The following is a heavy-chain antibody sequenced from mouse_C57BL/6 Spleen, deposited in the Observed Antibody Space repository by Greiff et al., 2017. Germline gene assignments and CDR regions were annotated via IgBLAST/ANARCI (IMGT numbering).Heavy chain of an antibody. V-gene: IGHV1-82*01. CDR1: GYAFSSSW. J-gene: IGHJ2*01. Sequence: VQLQQSGPELVKPGASVKISCKASGYAFSSSWMNWVKQRPGKGLEWIGRIYPGDGDTNYNGKFKGKATLTADKSSSTAYMQLSSLTSEDSAVYFCARGEDYGSSDFDYWGQGTTLTVSS. CDR2: IYPGDGDT. D-gene: IGHD1-1*01. CDR3: ARGEDYGSSDFDY.